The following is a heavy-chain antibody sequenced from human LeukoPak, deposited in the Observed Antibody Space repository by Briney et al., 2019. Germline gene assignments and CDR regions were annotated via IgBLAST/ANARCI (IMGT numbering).Heavy chain of an antibody. CDR3: ARDIALGRYYGMDV. V-gene: IGHV4-30-4*01. CDR2: IYYSGST. Sequence: SETLSLTCTVSGGSISSGDSYWSWIRQPPGKGLEWIGYIYYSGSTNYNPSLKSRVTISVDTSKNQFSLKLSSVTAADTAVYYCARDIALGRYYGMDVWGQGTTVTVSS. CDR1: GGSISSGDSY. D-gene: IGHD2-15*01. J-gene: IGHJ6*02.